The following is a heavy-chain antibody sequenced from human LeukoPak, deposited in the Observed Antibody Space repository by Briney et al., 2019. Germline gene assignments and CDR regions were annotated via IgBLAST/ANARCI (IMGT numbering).Heavy chain of an antibody. CDR2: ISWNGDSI. CDR3: AKTASLKYDSLIRFDY. CDR1: GFTFDDYA. J-gene: IGHJ4*02. D-gene: IGHD3-3*01. Sequence: GGSLRLSCAASGFTFDDYAMHWVRQAPGKGLEWVSVISWNGDSIGYADSVKGRFTISRDNAKNSLYLQMNSLRGEDTALYYCAKTASLKYDSLIRFDYWGQGTLVTVSS. V-gene: IGHV3-9*01.